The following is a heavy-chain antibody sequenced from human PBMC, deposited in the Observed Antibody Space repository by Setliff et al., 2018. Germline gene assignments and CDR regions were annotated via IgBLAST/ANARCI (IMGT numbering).Heavy chain of an antibody. D-gene: IGHD5-18*01. V-gene: IGHV1-18*01. CDR1: GYTLRNYA. J-gene: IGHJ4*02. CDR2: ISVYNGDT. Sequence: ASVKVSCKASGYTLRNYAFAWVRQAPGQGLEWVGWISVYNGDTNYAQKFQGRVTLTTDTSTSTAYMELRSLTSDDSAFYYCARAPSAELVTIRTNSWFTYWGQGTLVTVSS. CDR3: ARAPSAELVTIRTNSWFTY.